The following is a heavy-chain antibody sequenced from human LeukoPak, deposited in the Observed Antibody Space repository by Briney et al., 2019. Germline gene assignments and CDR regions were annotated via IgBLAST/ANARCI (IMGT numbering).Heavy chain of an antibody. D-gene: IGHD3-10*01. CDR1: GFTFSSYG. CDR3: ARDNYGSGSYSWSKRLDY. CDR2: ISYDGSNK. V-gene: IGHV3-30*03. J-gene: IGHJ4*02. Sequence: HPGMSETLFYAASGFTFSSYGMQWVRQAPGRGREWVAVISYDGSNKYYADTVKGRFTISRDNSKNTLYLQMNSLRAEDTAVYYCARDNYGSGSYSWSKRLDYWGQGTLVTVSS.